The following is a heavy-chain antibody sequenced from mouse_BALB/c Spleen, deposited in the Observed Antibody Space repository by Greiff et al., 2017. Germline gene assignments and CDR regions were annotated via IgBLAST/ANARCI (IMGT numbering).Heavy chain of an antibody. Sequence: VQLQQSGAELAKPGASVKMSCKASGYTFTSYWMHWVKQRPGQGLEWIGYINPSTGYTEYNQKFKDKATLTADKSSSTAYMQLSSLTSEDSAVYYCARRALGHFDYWGQGTTLTVSS. J-gene: IGHJ2*01. CDR3: ARRALGHFDY. V-gene: IGHV1-7*01. D-gene: IGHD4-1*01. CDR2: INPSTGYT. CDR1: GYTFTSYW.